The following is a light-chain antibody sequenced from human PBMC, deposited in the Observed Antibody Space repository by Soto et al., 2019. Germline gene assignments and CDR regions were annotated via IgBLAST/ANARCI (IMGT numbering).Light chain of an antibody. CDR2: EVS. CDR1: SIDVGSYNL. V-gene: IGLV2-23*02. J-gene: IGLJ1*01. Sequence: QSALTQPASVSGSPGQSITISCTGTSIDVGSYNLVSWYQQHPGKAPKLMIYEVSKRPSGVSNRFSGSKSGNTASLTISGLQAEDEADYYCCSYAGSSTLYVFGTGTKLTVL. CDR3: CSYAGSSTLYV.